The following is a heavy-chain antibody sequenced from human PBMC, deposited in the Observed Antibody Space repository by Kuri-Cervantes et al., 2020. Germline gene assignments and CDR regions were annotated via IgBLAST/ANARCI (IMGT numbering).Heavy chain of an antibody. J-gene: IGHJ4*02. CDR1: GFTFSSYA. Sequence: GESLKISCSASGFTFSSYAMNWVRQAPGKGLEWVSSISSSSSYIYYADSVKGRFTISRDNAKNSLYLQMNSLRAEDTAVYYCAIIWFGDDFDYWGQGILVTVSS. CDR3: AIIWFGDDFDY. CDR2: ISSSSSYI. D-gene: IGHD3-10*01. V-gene: IGHV3-21*01.